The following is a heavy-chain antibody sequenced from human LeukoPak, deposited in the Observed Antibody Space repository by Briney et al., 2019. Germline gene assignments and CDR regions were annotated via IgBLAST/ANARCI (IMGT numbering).Heavy chain of an antibody. CDR1: GYTFTSYY. D-gene: IGHD6-25*01. CDR2: INPSGGST. J-gene: IGHJ5*02. Sequence: ASVKVSCKASGYTFTSYYMHWVRQAPGQGLEWMGIINPSGGSTSYAQKFQGRVTMTRDTSTSTVYMELISLRSEDTAVYYCAREKGRAKAAPEGFDPWGQGTLVTVSS. CDR3: AREKGRAKAAPEGFDP. V-gene: IGHV1-46*01.